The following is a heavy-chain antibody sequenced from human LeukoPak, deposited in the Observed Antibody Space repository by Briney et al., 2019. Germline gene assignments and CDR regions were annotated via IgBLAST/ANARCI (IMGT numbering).Heavy chain of an antibody. D-gene: IGHD1-26*01. CDR1: GVSISSGDYF. J-gene: IGHJ4*02. CDR2: IYYSGST. Sequence: SETLSFTCTVSGVSISSGDYFWRWLRQPPGKGLEWIGYIYYSGSTYFNPSLKSRVTISVETSKNQFSLKLSSVTAADTAVYYCARVPVYSGTYFDYWGQGTLVTVSS. V-gene: IGHV4-30-4*01. CDR3: ARVPVYSGTYFDY.